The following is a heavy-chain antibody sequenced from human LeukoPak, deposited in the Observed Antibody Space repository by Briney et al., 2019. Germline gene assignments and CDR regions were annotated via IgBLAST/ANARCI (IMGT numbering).Heavy chain of an antibody. Sequence: GGTLRLSCAASGFTFSSYGMSWVRQAPGKGLEWVSAISGSGGSTYYADSVKGRFTISRDNSKNTLYLQMNSLRAEDTAVYYCAKDHIAVAAKFDYWGQGTLVTVSS. CDR2: ISGSGGST. D-gene: IGHD6-19*01. V-gene: IGHV3-23*01. CDR1: GFTFSSYG. J-gene: IGHJ4*02. CDR3: AKDHIAVAAKFDY.